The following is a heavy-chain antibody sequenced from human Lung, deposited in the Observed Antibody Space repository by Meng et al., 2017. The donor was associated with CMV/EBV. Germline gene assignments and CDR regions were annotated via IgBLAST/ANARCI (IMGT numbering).Heavy chain of an antibody. Sequence: SXPLSLXCTVSGGSISSYHWSWIRQPPGKGLEWIGYIYYSGSTNYNPSLKSRVTISVDTSKNQFSLKLSSVTAADTAVYYCARVGRSGSYLPGLDYWGQGXLVTVSS. CDR1: GGSISSYH. CDR3: ARVGRSGSYLPGLDY. V-gene: IGHV4-59*01. CDR2: IYYSGST. J-gene: IGHJ4*02. D-gene: IGHD1-26*01.